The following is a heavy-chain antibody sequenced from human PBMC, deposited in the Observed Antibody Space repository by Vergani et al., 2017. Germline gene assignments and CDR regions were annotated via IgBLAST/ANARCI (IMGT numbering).Heavy chain of an antibody. CDR3: AKDPVPQRAGIAAAGTTH. J-gene: IGHJ4*02. V-gene: IGHV3-23*01. Sequence: EVQLLESGGGLVQPGGSLRLSCAASGFTFSSYAMSWVRQAPGKGLEWVSAISGSGGSTYYADAVKGRFTISRDSSKNTLYLQMNSLRAEDTAVYYCAKDPVPQRAGIAAAGTTHWGQGTLVTVSS. CDR2: ISGSGGST. CDR1: GFTFSSYA. D-gene: IGHD6-13*01.